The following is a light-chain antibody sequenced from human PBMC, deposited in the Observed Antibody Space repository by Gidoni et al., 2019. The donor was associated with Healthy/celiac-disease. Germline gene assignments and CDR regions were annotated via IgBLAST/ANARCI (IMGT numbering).Light chain of an antibody. CDR1: QSISRY. CDR2: AAS. V-gene: IGKV1-39*01. J-gene: IGKJ4*01. Sequence: DIQMTQSPSSLSASVGDRVTITCRASQSISRYLNWYQQKPGKAPKLLFYAASSLQSGVPTMFSGSGSGTDFTLTISSLQPEYFATYYCQQSYSTPLTFGGGTKVEIK. CDR3: QQSYSTPLT.